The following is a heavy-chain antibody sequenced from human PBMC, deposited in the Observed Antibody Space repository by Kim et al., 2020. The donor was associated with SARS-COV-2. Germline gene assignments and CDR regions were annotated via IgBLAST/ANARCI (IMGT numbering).Heavy chain of an antibody. Sequence: GRFTISRDNSKNSLYLQMNSLRAEDTALYYCAKDFIAAADPYYYYGMDVWGQGTTVTVSS. J-gene: IGHJ6*02. D-gene: IGHD6-13*01. V-gene: IGHV3-43D*03. CDR3: AKDFIAAADPYYYYGMDV.